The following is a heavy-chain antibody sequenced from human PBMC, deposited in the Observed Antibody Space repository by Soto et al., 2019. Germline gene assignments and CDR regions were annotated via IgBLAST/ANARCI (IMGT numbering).Heavy chain of an antibody. CDR2: IYPGDSDT. Sequence: GESLKISCKGSGYSFTSYWIGWVRQMPGKGLEWMGIIYPGDSDTRYSPSFQGQVTISADKSISTAYLQWSSLKASDTAMYYCARHRITMVRGVPYYYYGMDVWGQGTTVTVSS. J-gene: IGHJ6*02. CDR3: ARHRITMVRGVPYYYYGMDV. CDR1: GYSFTSYW. D-gene: IGHD3-10*01. V-gene: IGHV5-51*01.